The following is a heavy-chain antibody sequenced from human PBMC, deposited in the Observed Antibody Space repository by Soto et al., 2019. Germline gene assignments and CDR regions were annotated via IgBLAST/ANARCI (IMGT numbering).Heavy chain of an antibody. D-gene: IGHD2-15*01. CDR1: GFTFDDYG. CDR2: INWNGGST. J-gene: IGHJ6*03. Sequence: EVQLVESGGGVVRPGGSLRLSCAASGFTFDDYGMSWVRQAPGKGLEWVSGINWNGGSTGYADSVKGRFTISRDNAKNSLYLQMNSLRAEDTALYHCARVGCSGGSCYYYYYYMDVWGKGYTFTVSS. V-gene: IGHV3-20*01. CDR3: ARVGCSGGSCYYYYYYMDV.